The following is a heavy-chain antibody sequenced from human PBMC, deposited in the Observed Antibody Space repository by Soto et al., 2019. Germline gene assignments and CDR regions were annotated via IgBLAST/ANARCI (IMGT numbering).Heavy chain of an antibody. Sequence: GGSLRLCCAASGFTFSSYWMHWVRQAPGKGLVWVSRINSDGSSTSYADSGKGRFTISRDNAKNTLYLQMNSLRAEDTAVYYSASENCVYYGSATYYYYYMDVWRKGTTVTVSS. CDR1: GFTFSSYW. CDR3: ASENCVYYGSATYYYYYMDV. D-gene: IGHD3-10*01. J-gene: IGHJ6*03. CDR2: INSDGSST. V-gene: IGHV3-74*01.